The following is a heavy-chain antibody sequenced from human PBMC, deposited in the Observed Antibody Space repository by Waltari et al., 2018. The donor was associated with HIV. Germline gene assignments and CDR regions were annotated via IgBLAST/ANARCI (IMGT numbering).Heavy chain of an antibody. CDR1: GFNFRTSA. CDR3: ARSGVGQWLVRGWAMDL. CDR2: TSGSGGDT. J-gene: IGHJ2*01. Sequence: EVQILESGGGLTPSGGSLRLYCVASGFNFRTSAISWVRQAPGKGLEWVSGTSGSGGDTYYSDAVKGRFIISRDNSKNTVYLQMSNLRDDDTAVYFCARSGVGQWLVRGWAMDLWGRGTPVTVSS. V-gene: IGHV3-23*01. D-gene: IGHD6-19*01.